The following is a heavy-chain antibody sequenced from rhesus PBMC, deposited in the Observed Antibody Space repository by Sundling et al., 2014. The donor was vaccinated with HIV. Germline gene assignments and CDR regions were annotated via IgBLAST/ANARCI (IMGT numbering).Heavy chain of an antibody. CDR2: IFGGSPST. Sequence: QVQVQESGPGLVKPSETLSLTCTVSGYSISSGNYWGWIRQPPGKGLEWIGYIFGGSPSTNYNPSLKSRVTISKDTSKNQFSLELSSVTAADTAVYYCARGWRYSGPLDYWGQGVLVTVSS. J-gene: IGHJ4*01. CDR1: GYSISSGNY. V-gene: IGHV4-99*02. D-gene: IGHD5-24*01. CDR3: ARGWRYSGPLDY.